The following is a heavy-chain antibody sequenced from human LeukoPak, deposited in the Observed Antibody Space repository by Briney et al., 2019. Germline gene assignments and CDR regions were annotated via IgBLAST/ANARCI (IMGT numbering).Heavy chain of an antibody. J-gene: IGHJ6*04. CDR1: GFTFSSYG. CDR2: ISYDGSNK. Sequence: GGSLRLSCAAHGFTFSSYGMHSVRQAPGKGLERVAVISYDGSNKYYADSVKGRFTISRDNSKKTLYLQMNSLRAEDTAVYYCAKTPRKDYYYVMDVWGEGTTVTVSA. V-gene: IGHV3-30*18. CDR3: AKTPRKDYYYVMDV.